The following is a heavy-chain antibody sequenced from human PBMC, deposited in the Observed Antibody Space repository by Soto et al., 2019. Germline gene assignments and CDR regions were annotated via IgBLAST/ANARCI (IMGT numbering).Heavy chain of an antibody. Sequence: EVQLLESGGGLVQPGESLRLSCAASGFISGAFAMNWVRLRPGKGLEWVSTISAGDVPFYTDSLKGRFTISIYTSRETVFLHMNCLRADDTALYYCAKPLGGNFNNCHFEHWGRGPLVTVS. V-gene: IGHV3-23*01. D-gene: IGHD1-1*01. CDR1: GFISGAFA. J-gene: IGHJ4*01. CDR3: AKPLGGNFNNCHFEH. CDR2: ISAGDVP.